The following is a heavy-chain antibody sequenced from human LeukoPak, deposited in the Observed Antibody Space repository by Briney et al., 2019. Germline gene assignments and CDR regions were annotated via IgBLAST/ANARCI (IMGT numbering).Heavy chain of an antibody. CDR1: GFTFAGYY. V-gene: IGHV1-46*01. CDR2: INPRGDST. CDR3: AREFSSSCLDF. D-gene: IGHD2-2*01. Sequence: GASVKVSCKASGFTFAGYYMHWVRQAPGRALEWIGIINPRGDSTSYAQNFQGRVSMTKDTSSSTLFMELRSLRSEDTAVYYCAREFSSSCLDFWGLGTLVTVSS. J-gene: IGHJ4*02.